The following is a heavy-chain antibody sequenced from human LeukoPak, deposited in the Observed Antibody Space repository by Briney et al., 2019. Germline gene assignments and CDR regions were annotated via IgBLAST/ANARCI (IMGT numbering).Heavy chain of an antibody. CDR3: ARGEGGRYYDSSGIMRWYFDL. D-gene: IGHD3-22*01. CDR2: IYYSGST. Sequence: PSETLSLTCTVSGGSMSSYYWSWIRPPGKGLEWIGYIYYSGSTNYNPSLKSRVTISVDTSKNQFSLKLSSVTAADTAVYYCARGEGGRYYDSSGIMRWYFDLWGRGTLVTVSS. J-gene: IGHJ2*01. V-gene: IGHV4-59*01. CDR1: GGSMSSYY.